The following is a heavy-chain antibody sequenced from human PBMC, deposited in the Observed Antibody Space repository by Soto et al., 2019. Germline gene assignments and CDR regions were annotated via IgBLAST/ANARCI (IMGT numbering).Heavy chain of an antibody. CDR3: ARLSPGTSPWLGAYYFDY. CDR1: GYTFTSYG. J-gene: IGHJ4*02. D-gene: IGHD1-7*01. CDR2: ISAYNGNT. V-gene: IGHV1-18*01. Sequence: ASVKVSCKASGYTFTSYGISWVRQAPGQGLEWMGWISAYNGNTNYAQKLQGRVTMTTDTSTSTAYMELRSLRSDDTAVYYCARLSPGTSPWLGAYYFDYWGQGTLVTVSS.